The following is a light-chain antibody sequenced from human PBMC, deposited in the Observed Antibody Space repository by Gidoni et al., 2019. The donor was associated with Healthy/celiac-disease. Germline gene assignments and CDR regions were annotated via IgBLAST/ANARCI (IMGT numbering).Light chain of an antibody. CDR1: QSVSSSY. CDR2: GAS. Sequence: EILSTQSQDPLSLSPGERATLSCSASQSVSSSYLAWHQHKPGQAPRLLSYGASRRATVIPGRFSGSESWADFTLTICRLEPEVFAVYYCQHYGNSPLTFGGGTKVEIK. CDR3: QHYGNSPLT. V-gene: IGKV3-20*01. J-gene: IGKJ4*01.